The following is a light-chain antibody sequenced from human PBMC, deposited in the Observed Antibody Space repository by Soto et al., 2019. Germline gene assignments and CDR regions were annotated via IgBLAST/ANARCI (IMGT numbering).Light chain of an antibody. Sequence: QSALTQPRSVSGSPGQSVTISCTGTSSDVGGYNYVSWYQQHPGKAPKLMIYDVSKWPSGVPDRCSGSKSGNTASLTISGLQAEDAADYYCCSYAGSPLYVFGTGTKVTVL. J-gene: IGLJ1*01. CDR1: SSDVGGYNY. CDR3: CSYAGSPLYV. CDR2: DVS. V-gene: IGLV2-11*01.